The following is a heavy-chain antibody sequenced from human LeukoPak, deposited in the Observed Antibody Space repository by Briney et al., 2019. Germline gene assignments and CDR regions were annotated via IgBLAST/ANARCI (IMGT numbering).Heavy chain of an antibody. CDR1: GGSFSGYY. J-gene: IGHJ4*02. Sequence: SETLSLTCAVYGGSFSGYYWSWIRQPPGKGLEWIGYIYYSGSTNYNPSLKSRVTISIDTSKKQFSLKLTSVTAADTAMYYCARDYGSGNSQIFDYWGQGTLVTVSS. CDR2: IYYSGST. V-gene: IGHV4-59*01. D-gene: IGHD3-10*01. CDR3: ARDYGSGNSQIFDY.